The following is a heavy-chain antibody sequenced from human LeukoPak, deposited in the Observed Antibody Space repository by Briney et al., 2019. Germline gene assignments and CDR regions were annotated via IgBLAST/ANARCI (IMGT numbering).Heavy chain of an antibody. J-gene: IGHJ4*02. Sequence: SEPLSFTCAVSGDSISSPNWWGWVSQPPGKGLEWIGEIYHSGSTNYNPSLTSRVTISVTKSKAPFSLKVTSVTAADTAVYYCARGGAVATKDKKRELYSWGQGILGTVSS. CDR3: ARGGAVATKDKKRELYS. CDR1: GDSISSPNW. D-gene: IGHD6-19*01. CDR2: IYHSGST. V-gene: IGHV4-4*02.